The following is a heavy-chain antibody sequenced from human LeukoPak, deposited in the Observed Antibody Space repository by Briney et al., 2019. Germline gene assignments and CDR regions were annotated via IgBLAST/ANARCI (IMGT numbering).Heavy chain of an antibody. D-gene: IGHD1-26*01. J-gene: IGHJ4*02. Sequence: GGSLRLSCAASGYTFSIYWMNWVRQAPGKGLEWVASIKQDGSETYYMESAQGRFTISRDNDMNFLYLQLSSLRAEDTAVYYCTRENSGSLSLEYWGQGTLVTVSS. CDR3: TRENSGSLSLEY. CDR1: GYTFSIYW. V-gene: IGHV3-7*01. CDR2: IKQDGSET.